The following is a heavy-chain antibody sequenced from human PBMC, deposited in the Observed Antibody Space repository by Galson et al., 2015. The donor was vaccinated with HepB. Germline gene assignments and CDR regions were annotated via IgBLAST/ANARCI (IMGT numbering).Heavy chain of an antibody. CDR2: ISWNSGSI. CDR1: GFTFDDYA. J-gene: IGHJ4*02. CDR3: AKDSGWLTYYFDY. V-gene: IGHV3-9*01. Sequence: SLRLSCAASGFTFDDYAMHWVRQAPGKGLEWVSGISWNSGSIGYADSVKGRFTISRDNAKNSLYLQMNSLRAEDTALYYCAKDSGWLTYYFDYWGQGTLVTVSS. D-gene: IGHD5-24*01.